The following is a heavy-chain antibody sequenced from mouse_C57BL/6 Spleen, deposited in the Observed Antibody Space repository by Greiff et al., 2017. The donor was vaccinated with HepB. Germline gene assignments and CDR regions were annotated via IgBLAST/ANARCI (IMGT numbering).Heavy chain of an antibody. CDR3: AREEVLLLRDYYAMDD. CDR1: GYTFTSYW. D-gene: IGHD1-1*01. CDR2: IHPNSGST. J-gene: IGHJ4*01. V-gene: IGHV1-64*01. Sequence: QVQLQQPGAELVKPGASVKLSCKASGYTFTSYWMHWVKQRPGQGLEWIGMIHPNSGSTNYNEKFKSKATLTVDKSSSTAYMQLSSLTSEDSAVYYCAREEVLLLRDYYAMDDWGQGTSVTVSS.